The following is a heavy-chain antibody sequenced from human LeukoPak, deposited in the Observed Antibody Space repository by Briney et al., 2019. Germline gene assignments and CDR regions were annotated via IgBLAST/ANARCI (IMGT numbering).Heavy chain of an antibody. CDR2: VYYSGST. CDR1: GDSISTYY. Sequence: ASETLSLTCSVSGDSISTYYWSWIRQPPGKALEWIGYVYYSGSTDYNPSLKSRDTISVDTSKKQFSLNLNSVTAADTAVYYCSASKQLWLRGLFDYWGQGTLVTVSS. J-gene: IGHJ4*02. D-gene: IGHD5-18*01. CDR3: SASKQLWLRGLFDY. V-gene: IGHV4-59*01.